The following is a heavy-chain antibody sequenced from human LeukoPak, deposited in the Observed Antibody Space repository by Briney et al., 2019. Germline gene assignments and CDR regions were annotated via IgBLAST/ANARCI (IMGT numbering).Heavy chain of an antibody. CDR1: GFTVSSNY. CDR3: ANYRKPQGLDY. Sequence: GGSLRLSCAASGFTVSSNYMSWVRQAPGKGLEWVSVIYSGGSTYYADSVKGRFTISRDNSKNTLFLQMTSLRVEDTAVYYCANYRKPQGLDYWGQGTLVTVSS. V-gene: IGHV3-53*01. D-gene: IGHD1-14*01. J-gene: IGHJ4*02. CDR2: IYSGGST.